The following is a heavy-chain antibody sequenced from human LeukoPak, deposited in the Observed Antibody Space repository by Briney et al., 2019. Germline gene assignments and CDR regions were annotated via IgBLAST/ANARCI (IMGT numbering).Heavy chain of an antibody. Sequence: GGSLRLSCAASGFTFNTYTMNWVRQAPGKGLEWVSSITASSTAIYSADSVKGRFTISRDNAKNSLYLQMNSLRAEDTAVYYCARGIAAAGRTIHAFDIWGQGTMVTVSS. V-gene: IGHV3-21*01. D-gene: IGHD6-13*01. J-gene: IGHJ3*02. CDR1: GFTFNTYT. CDR3: ARGIAAAGRTIHAFDI. CDR2: ITASSTAI.